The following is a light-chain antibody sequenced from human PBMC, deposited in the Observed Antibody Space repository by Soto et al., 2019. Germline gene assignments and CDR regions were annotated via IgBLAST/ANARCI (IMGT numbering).Light chain of an antibody. CDR2: EVS. J-gene: IGLJ1*01. V-gene: IGLV2-14*01. CDR3: SSYRDTSKLV. Sequence: QSALTQPASVSASPGQSITISCSGSSSDVGGYDYVSWYQQHPGKAPKLMIYEVSNRPSGVSDRFSGSKSGNTASLTISGLQADDEADYYRSSYRDTSKLVFGPGTKVTVL. CDR1: SSDVGGYDY.